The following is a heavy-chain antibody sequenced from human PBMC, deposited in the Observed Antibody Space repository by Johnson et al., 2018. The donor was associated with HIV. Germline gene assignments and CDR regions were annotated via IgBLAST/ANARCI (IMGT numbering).Heavy chain of an antibody. V-gene: IGHV3-30-3*01. CDR2: ISYDGSNK. CDR3: ARGPVFDI. Sequence: QVQLVESGGGVVQPGRSLRLSCAASGFTFSNYAMHWVRQAPGKGLEWVAVISYDGSNKYYADSVKGRFTISRDNSKNTLYLQMNSLRAEDTAVYYCARGPVFDIWGQGTMVTVSS. J-gene: IGHJ3*02. CDR1: GFTFSNYA.